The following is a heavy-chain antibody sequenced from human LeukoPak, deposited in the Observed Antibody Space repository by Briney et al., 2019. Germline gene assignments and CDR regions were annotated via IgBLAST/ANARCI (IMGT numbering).Heavy chain of an antibody. CDR2: ISGSGGST. V-gene: IGHV3-23*01. D-gene: IGHD5-18*01. Sequence: GGSLRLSCVASGFTFSSYAMSWVRQAPGKGLEWVSAISGSGGSTYYADSVKGRFTISRDSSKNTLYLQMNSLRAEDTAVYYCAKDTYSYGYYFDYWGQGTLVTVSS. CDR1: GFTFSSYA. CDR3: AKDTYSYGYYFDY. J-gene: IGHJ4*02.